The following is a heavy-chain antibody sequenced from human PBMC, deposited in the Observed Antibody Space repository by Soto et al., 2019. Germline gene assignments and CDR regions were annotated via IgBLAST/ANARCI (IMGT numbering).Heavy chain of an antibody. V-gene: IGHV3-7*02. J-gene: IGHJ4*02. Sequence: GESLKISCAASGFTFSTYWMSWVRRAPGKGLEWVAHIKQDGSDMYYVDSVKGRFTISRDNAQNSLFLQMNSLRVEDTAVYYCATPQGYDDCLDSWGQGTLVTVSS. CDR1: GFTFSTYW. CDR2: IKQDGSDM. CDR3: ATPQGYDDCLDS. D-gene: IGHD2-21*02.